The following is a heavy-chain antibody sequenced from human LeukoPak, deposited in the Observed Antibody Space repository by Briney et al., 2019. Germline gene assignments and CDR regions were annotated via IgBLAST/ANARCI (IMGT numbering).Heavy chain of an antibody. J-gene: IGHJ6*02. D-gene: IGHD2-2*01. CDR2: ISAYNGNT. Sequence: GSSVKVSCKASGGTFSSYAISWVRQAPGQGLEWMGWISAYNGNTNYAQKLQGRVTMTTDTSTSTAYMELRSLRSDDTAVYYCARERYQPYYYGMDVWGQGTTVTVSS. CDR3: ARERYQPYYYGMDV. CDR1: GGTFSSYA. V-gene: IGHV1-18*01.